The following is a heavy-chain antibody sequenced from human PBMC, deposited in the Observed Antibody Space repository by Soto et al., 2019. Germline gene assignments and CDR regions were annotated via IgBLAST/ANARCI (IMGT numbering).Heavy chain of an antibody. CDR1: GGFFSGYY. CDR2: INHSGST. J-gene: IGHJ4*02. V-gene: IGHV4-34*01. D-gene: IGHD6-13*01. Sequence: QVQLQQWGAGLSKPSESLSLTCAVYGGFFSGYYWSWIRQPPGKGLAWIGEINHSGSTNNNASLTCRVTISVDTSKNQFSLKLSSATAADTAVYYCARRTRPSSYYFDYWGQGTLVTVSS. CDR3: ARRTRPSSYYFDY.